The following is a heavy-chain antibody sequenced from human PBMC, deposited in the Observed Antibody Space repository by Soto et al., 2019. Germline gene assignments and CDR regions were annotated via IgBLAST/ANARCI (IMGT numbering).Heavy chain of an antibody. V-gene: IGHV4-39*01. CDR1: GGSISSSSYY. J-gene: IGHJ4*02. CDR2: IYYSGST. Sequence: SETLSLTCTVSGGSISSSSYYWGWIRQPPGKGLEWIGSIYYSGSTYYNPSLKSRVTISVDTSKNQFSLKLSSVTAADTAVYYCARHLPMDTAMVTGLRPPTTTFDYWGQGTLVTVSS. D-gene: IGHD5-18*01. CDR3: ARHLPMDTAMVTGLRPPTTTFDY.